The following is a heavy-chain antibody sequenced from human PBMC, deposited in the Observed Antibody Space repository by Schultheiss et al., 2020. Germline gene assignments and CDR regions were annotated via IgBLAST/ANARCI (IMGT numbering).Heavy chain of an antibody. CDR2: ISSSSSYI. CDR3: ARVQLGYCTNGVCPPAFDI. V-gene: IGHV3-21*01. CDR1: GFTFSSYS. J-gene: IGHJ3*02. Sequence: GGSLRLSCAASGFTFSSYSMNWVRQAPGKGLEWVSSISSSSSYIYYADSVKGRFTISRDNAKNSLYLQMNSLRAEDTAVYYCARVQLGYCTNGVCPPAFDIWGQGTMVTVSS. D-gene: IGHD2-8*01.